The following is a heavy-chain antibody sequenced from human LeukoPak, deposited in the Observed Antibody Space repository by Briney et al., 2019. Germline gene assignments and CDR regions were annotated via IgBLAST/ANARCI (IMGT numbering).Heavy chain of an antibody. CDR2: IHHSGST. CDR1: GGSISRGSHY. J-gene: IGHJ4*02. CDR3: AKGRYLLRNTFFDS. D-gene: IGHD1-26*01. V-gene: IGHV4-39*02. Sequence: PSETLSLTCNVSGGSISRGSHYWGWIRQPPGKGLEWISNIHHSGSTSYNPSLKSRVSISVGTSKNQFSLKMTSVTAADTAVYFCAKGRYLLRNTFFDSWGQGSLVTVSS.